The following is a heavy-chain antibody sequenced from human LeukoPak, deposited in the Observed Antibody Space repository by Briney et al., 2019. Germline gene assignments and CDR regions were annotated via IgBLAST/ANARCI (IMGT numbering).Heavy chain of an antibody. D-gene: IGHD2-21*01. V-gene: IGHV3-7*02. Sequence: GGSLRLSCAASGFPFSAYWMSWVRQAPGRGLEWVANIKSDGSTKYYVESVKGRFTISRDNAKNSLYLQLDSLRAEDTAVCYCAAYGRGYWGQGTLVTVSS. CDR3: AAYGRGY. CDR1: GFPFSAYW. J-gene: IGHJ4*02. CDR2: IKSDGSTK.